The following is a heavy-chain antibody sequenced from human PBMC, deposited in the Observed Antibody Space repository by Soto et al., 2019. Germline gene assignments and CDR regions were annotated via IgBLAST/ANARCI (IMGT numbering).Heavy chain of an antibody. V-gene: IGHV3-23*01. J-gene: IGHJ4*02. Sequence: GGSLRFSCATSGFTVSNYAMSWVRQAPGKGLEWVSGISGSGGSSYYADSVKGRFTISRDNSKNTLNLQMDSLRAEDTAVYYCAKKSTDSSGYSDYWGQGTVVTVSS. CDR2: ISGSGGSS. D-gene: IGHD2-2*01. CDR3: AKKSTDSSGYSDY. CDR1: GFTVSNYA.